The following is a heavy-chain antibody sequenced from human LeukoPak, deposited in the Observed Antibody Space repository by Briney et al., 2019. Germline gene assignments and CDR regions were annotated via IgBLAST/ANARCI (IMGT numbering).Heavy chain of an antibody. V-gene: IGHV3-20*04. D-gene: IGHD3-10*02. CDR3: AELGITMIGGV. J-gene: IGHJ6*04. CDR2: INWHGGST. CDR1: GFTFDDYD. Sequence: PGGSLRLSCAASGFTFDDYDMSWVRQAPGKGLEWVSNINWHGGSTNYADSVKGRFTISRDNAKNSLYLQMNSLRAEDTAVYYCAELGITMIGGVWGKGTTVTISS.